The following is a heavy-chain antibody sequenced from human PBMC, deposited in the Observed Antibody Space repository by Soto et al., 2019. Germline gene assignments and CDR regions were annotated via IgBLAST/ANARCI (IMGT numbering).Heavy chain of an antibody. CDR2: ISSSATTI. V-gene: IGHV3-11*01. Sequence: QVQLVESGGGLVKPGGSLRLSCVGSGFTFSDYYMSWIRQAPGKGLEWISYISSSATTIYYADSVKGRCTVARDNAGHSLFLQLNSLIVEDTAIYSCARVNGWFDPWGQGTLVTVSS. J-gene: IGHJ5*02. CDR1: GFTFSDYY. CDR3: ARVNGWFDP.